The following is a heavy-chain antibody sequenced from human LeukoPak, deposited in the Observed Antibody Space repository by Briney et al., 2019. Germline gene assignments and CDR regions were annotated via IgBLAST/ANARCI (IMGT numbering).Heavy chain of an antibody. D-gene: IGHD6-13*01. CDR3: AREDEQQLVDY. CDR2: INPNSGGT. CDR1: GYTFTSYG. J-gene: IGHJ4*02. Sequence: ASVKVSCKASGYTFTSYGISWVRQAPGQGLEWMGWINPNSGGTNYAQKFQGRVTMTRDTSISTAYMELSRLRSDDTAVYYCAREDEQQLVDYWGQGTLVTVSS. V-gene: IGHV1-2*02.